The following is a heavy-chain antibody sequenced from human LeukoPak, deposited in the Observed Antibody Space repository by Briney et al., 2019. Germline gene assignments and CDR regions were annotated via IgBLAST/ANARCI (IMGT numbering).Heavy chain of an antibody. CDR1: GGSISSYY. V-gene: IGHV4-59*08. D-gene: IGHD2-8*01. CDR3: ARSVKGAYYYYMDV. Sequence: SETLSLTCTVSGGSISSYYWSWIRQPPGKGLEWIGYTYYSGSTNYNPSLKSRVTISVDTSKNQFSLKLSSVTAADTAVYYCARSVKGAYYYYMDVWGKGTTVTVSS. CDR2: TYYSGST. J-gene: IGHJ6*03.